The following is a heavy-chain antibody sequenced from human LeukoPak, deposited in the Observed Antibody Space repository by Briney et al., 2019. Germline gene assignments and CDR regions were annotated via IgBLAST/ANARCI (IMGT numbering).Heavy chain of an antibody. D-gene: IGHD2-21*01. J-gene: IGHJ3*02. CDR3: ARRGGGGRSDALDI. V-gene: IGHV3-48*02. CDR2: SSTTGNTI. Sequence: GGSLRLSCAASAFTFSAYSMIWVRQAPGKGLEWVSYSSTTGNTIHYTDSVKGRFTVSRDNAKNSLFLQMNSLRDEDTAVYYCARRGGGGRSDALDIWGQGTMVTVSS. CDR1: AFTFSAYS.